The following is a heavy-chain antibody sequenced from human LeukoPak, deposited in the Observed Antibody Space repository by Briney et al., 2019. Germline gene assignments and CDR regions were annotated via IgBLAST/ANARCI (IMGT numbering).Heavy chain of an antibody. Sequence: GASVKVSCKASGYTFTGYYMHWVRQAPGQGLEWMGWINPNSGGTNYAQKFQGRVTMTTDTSTSTAYMELRSLRSDDTAVYYCARDEGIQWELLLHDYWGQGTLVTVSS. V-gene: IGHV1-2*02. CDR1: GYTFTGYY. D-gene: IGHD1-26*01. CDR2: INPNSGGT. J-gene: IGHJ4*02. CDR3: ARDEGIQWELLLHDY.